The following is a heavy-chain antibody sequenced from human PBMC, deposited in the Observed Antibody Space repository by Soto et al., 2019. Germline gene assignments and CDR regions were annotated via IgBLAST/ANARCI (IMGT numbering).Heavy chain of an antibody. CDR2: IIPIFGTA. CDR1: GGTFSSYA. Sequence: SSVKVSCKAAGGTFSSYAISWVRQAPGQGPEWMGGIIPIFGTANYAQKFQGRVTITADESTSTAYMELSSLRSEDTAVYYCASGRIAAAGTDYWGQGTLVTVSS. J-gene: IGHJ4*02. V-gene: IGHV1-69*13. CDR3: ASGRIAAAGTDY. D-gene: IGHD6-13*01.